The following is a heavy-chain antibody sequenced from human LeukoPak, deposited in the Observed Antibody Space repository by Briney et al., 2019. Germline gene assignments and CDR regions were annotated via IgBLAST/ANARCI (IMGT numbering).Heavy chain of an antibody. CDR2: ISGSGGST. CDR1: GFTFSSYA. V-gene: IGHV3-23*01. CDR3: AKDLGYSYGGYFDY. D-gene: IGHD5-18*01. J-gene: IGHJ4*02. Sequence: GGSLRLSCAASGFTFSSYAMSWVRRPPGKGLEWFSAISGSGGSTYYADSVKGRFTISRDNSKNTLYLQMNSLRAEDTAVYYCAKDLGYSYGGYFDYWGQGTLVTVSS.